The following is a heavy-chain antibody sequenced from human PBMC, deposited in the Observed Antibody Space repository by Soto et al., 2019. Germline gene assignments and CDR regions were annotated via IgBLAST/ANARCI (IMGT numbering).Heavy chain of an antibody. CDR1: GYTFTGYY. CDR3: ARDSKVSRLDP. D-gene: IGHD2-8*01. J-gene: IGHJ5*02. V-gene: IGHV1-18*04. CDR2: ISAYNGNT. Sequence: ASVKVSCKASGYTFTGYYMHWVRQAPGQGLEWMGWISAYNGNTNYAQKLQGRVTMTTDTSTSTASMELRSLRSDDTAVYYCARDSKVSRLDPWGQGTLVTVSS.